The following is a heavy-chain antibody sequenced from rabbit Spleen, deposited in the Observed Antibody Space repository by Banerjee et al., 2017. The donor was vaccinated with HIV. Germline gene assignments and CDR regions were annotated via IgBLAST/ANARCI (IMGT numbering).Heavy chain of an antibody. CDR3: VREAGYGGYGDANW. CDR1: GFSFSSGYY. D-gene: IGHD6-1*01. J-gene: IGHJ3*01. CDR2: IVPVFGVT. V-gene: IGHV1S40*01. Sequence: QSLEESGGDLVKPGASLTLTCTASGFSFSSGYYMSWVRQAPGKGLEWIGYIVPVFGVTYYANWVNGRFTISSHNAQNTLYLQLNSLTAADTATYFCVREAGYGGYGDANWWGQGTLVTVS.